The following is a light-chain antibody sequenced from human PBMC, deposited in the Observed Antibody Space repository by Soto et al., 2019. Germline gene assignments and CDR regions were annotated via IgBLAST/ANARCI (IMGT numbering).Light chain of an antibody. J-gene: IGKJ1*01. V-gene: IGKV3-20*01. CDR2: GAS. CDR3: KQYGSSPRT. CDR1: QSGSSSS. Sequence: EIVLTQSPNTLSFSAGERATLSCRASQSGSSSSLAWYQQKPGQTPRLLSYGASTRTTGIPDRVSGSGSGTDFTLIISRLEPEDFAVYYCKQYGSSPRTFGQGTKVEIK.